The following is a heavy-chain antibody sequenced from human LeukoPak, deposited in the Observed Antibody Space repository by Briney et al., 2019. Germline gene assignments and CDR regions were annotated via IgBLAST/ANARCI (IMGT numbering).Heavy chain of an antibody. J-gene: IGHJ5*02. V-gene: IGHV4-59*12. Sequence: PSETLSLTCTVSGGSISNYYWSWIRQPPGKGLEWIGYIYNSGSTNYNPSFKSRVTISVDTSKNQFSLKLSSVTAADTAVYYCARLGGRKRITMVRVNWFDPWGQGTLVTVSS. D-gene: IGHD3-10*01. CDR2: IYNSGST. CDR1: GGSISNYY. CDR3: ARLGGRKRITMVRVNWFDP.